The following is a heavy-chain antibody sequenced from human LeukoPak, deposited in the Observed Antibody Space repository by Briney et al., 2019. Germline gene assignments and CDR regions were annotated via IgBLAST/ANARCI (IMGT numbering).Heavy chain of an antibody. CDR2: ISAYNGNT. V-gene: IGHV1-18*01. J-gene: IGHJ6*02. Sequence: ASVKVSCKASGYTFTGYGISWVRQAPGQGLEWMGWISAYNGNTNYAQKLQGRVTMTTDTSTSTAYMELRSLRSDDTAVYYCARVMAAPLYYYYYGMNVWGQGTTVTVSS. CDR1: GYTFTGYG. CDR3: ARVMAAPLYYYYYGMNV. D-gene: IGHD6-13*01.